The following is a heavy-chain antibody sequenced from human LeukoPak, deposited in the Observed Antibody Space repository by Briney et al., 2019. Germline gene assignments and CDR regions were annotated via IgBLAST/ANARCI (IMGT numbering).Heavy chain of an antibody. CDR1: GFTFSSYG. J-gene: IGHJ4*02. V-gene: IGHV3-30*18. D-gene: IGHD1-14*01. Sequence: PGGSLRLSCAASGFTFSSYGMHWVRQAPGKGLEWVAVISYDGSNKYYADSVKGRFTISRDNSKNTLYLQMNSLRAEDTAVYYCAKEDSRTDFDYWGQGTLVTVSS. CDR3: AKEDSRTDFDY. CDR2: ISYDGSNK.